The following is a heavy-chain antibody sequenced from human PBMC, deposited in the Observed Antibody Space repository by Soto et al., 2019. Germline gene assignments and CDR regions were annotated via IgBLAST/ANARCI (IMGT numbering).Heavy chain of an antibody. CDR1: GFTFSSYS. D-gene: IGHD2-2*02. J-gene: IGHJ6*02. Sequence: GGSLRLSCAASGFTFSSYSMNWVRQAPGKGLEWVSYISSSSSTIYYADSVKGRFTISRDNAKNSLYLQMNSLRDEDTAVYYCVRDQYCSSTSCYSPRDYYYGMDVWGQGTTVTVSS. CDR2: ISSSSSTI. V-gene: IGHV3-48*02. CDR3: VRDQYCSSTSCYSPRDYYYGMDV.